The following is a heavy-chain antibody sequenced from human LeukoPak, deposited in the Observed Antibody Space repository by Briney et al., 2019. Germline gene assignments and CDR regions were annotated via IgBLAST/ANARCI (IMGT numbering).Heavy chain of an antibody. J-gene: IGHJ5*02. D-gene: IGHD3-10*01. V-gene: IGHV7-4-1*02. CDR2: INTNTGNP. CDR1: GYTFTSYA. CDR3: ARDGRILWFGELFSWFDP. Sequence: ASVKVSCKASGYTFTSYAMNWVRQAPGQGLEWMGWINTNTGNPTYAQGFTGRFVFSLDTSVSTAYLQISSLKAEDTAVYYCARDGRILWFGELFSWFDPWGQGTLVTVSS.